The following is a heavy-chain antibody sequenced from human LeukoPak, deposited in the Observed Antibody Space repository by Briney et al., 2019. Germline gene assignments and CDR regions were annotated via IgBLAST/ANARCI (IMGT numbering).Heavy chain of an antibody. CDR2: IYYSGST. V-gene: IGHV4-59*01. CDR3: ARALAVAGRFYFDY. Sequence: SETLSLTCTVSGGSISSYYWSWIRQPSGKGLEWIGYIYYSGSTNYNPSLKSRVTISVDTSKNQFSLKLSSVTAADTAVYYCARALAVAGRFYFDYWGQGTLVTVSS. D-gene: IGHD6-19*01. J-gene: IGHJ4*02. CDR1: GGSISSYY.